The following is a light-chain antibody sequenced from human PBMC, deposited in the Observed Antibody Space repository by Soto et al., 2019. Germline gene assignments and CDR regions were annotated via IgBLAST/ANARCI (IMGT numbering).Light chain of an antibody. Sequence: QSALTQPASVSGSPGQSITISCTGTSSDVGGHNYVSWYQQHPGKAPKLMIYEVINRPSGVSNRFSGSSSGNTASLTISGLQAEDEADYYCSSYTSSSTLVFGGGTKLTVL. V-gene: IGLV2-14*01. CDR1: SSDVGGHNY. CDR3: SSYTSSSTLV. J-gene: IGLJ2*01. CDR2: EVI.